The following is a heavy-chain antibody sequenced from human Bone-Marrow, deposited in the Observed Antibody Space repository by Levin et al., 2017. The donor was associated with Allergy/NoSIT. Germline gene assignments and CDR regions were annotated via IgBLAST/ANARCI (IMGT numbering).Heavy chain of an antibody. V-gene: IGHV3-33*01. D-gene: IGHD6-6*01. J-gene: IGHJ4*02. Sequence: GESLKISCAASGFTFATYGMHWVRQAPGKGLEWVAVILYDGSNQYYADSLKGRVSISRDNSKNTVHLQMNSLRAEDTAVYYCAREASIVDRVFDYWGQGTLVTVSS. CDR1: GFTFATYG. CDR3: AREASIVDRVFDY. CDR2: ILYDGSNQ.